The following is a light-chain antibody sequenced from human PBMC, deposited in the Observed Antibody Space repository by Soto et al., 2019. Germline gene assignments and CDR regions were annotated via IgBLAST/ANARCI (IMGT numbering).Light chain of an antibody. CDR2: VVN. Sequence: QSALTQPASVSGSPGQSITISCTGTSSNVGSYKLVSWYQQHPGKAPKLMIFVVNKRPSGVSNRFSGSKSGNTASLTISGLKVEDEADYYCCSSGGSPTYVFGTGTKV. CDR1: SSNVGSYKL. V-gene: IGLV2-23*02. J-gene: IGLJ1*01. CDR3: CSSGGSPTYV.